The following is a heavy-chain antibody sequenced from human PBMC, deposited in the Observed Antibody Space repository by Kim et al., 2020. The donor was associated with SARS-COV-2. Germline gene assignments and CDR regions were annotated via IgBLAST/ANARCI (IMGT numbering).Heavy chain of an antibody. J-gene: IGHJ4*02. CDR1: GFTFSSYA. V-gene: IGHV3-64D*09. CDR2: ISSNGGST. Sequence: GGSLRLSCSASGFTFSSYAMHWVRQAPGKGLEYVSAISSNGGSTYYADSVKGRFTISRDNSKNTLYLQMSSLRAEDTAVYYCVKGGLSVGATWEGYFDYWGQGTLVTVSS. CDR3: VKGGLSVGATWEGYFDY. D-gene: IGHD1-26*01.